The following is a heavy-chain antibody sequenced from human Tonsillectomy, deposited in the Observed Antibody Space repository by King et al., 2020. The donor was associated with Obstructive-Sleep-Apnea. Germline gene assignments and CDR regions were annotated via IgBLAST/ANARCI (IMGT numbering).Heavy chain of an antibody. CDR2: MYYSGNT. D-gene: IGHD5-12*01. CDR3: ARHRGVEDYGGYGDYFDY. CDR1: GGSISNYY. Sequence: QLQESGPGLVKPSETLSLTCTVSGGSISNYYWSWIRQPPGKGLEWIGYMYYSGNTNFNPSLKSRVTISADTSKIQISLRRSSVTAADTAVYYCARHRGVEDYGGYGDYFDYWGQGTLVTVSS. V-gene: IGHV4-59*08. J-gene: IGHJ4*02.